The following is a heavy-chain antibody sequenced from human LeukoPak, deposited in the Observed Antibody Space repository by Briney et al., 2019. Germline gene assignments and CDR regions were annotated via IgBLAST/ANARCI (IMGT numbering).Heavy chain of an antibody. Sequence: ASVKVSCKASGYTFTNYHISWVRQAPGQGLEWMGWISAYNGNTNYAQKLQGRVTMTTDTSTSTAYMELRSLRSDDTAVYYCARNYDSSGHPSHGGDAFDIWGQGTMVTVSS. CDR3: ARNYDSSGHPSHGGDAFDI. CDR2: ISAYNGNT. V-gene: IGHV1-18*04. J-gene: IGHJ3*02. CDR1: GYTFTNYH. D-gene: IGHD3-22*01.